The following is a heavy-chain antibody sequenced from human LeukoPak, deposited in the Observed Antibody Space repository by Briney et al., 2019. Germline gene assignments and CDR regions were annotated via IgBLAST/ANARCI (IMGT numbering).Heavy chain of an antibody. D-gene: IGHD3-9*01. Sequence: PGGSLRLSCAASGITFSTYAMHWVRQAPGKGLEWVTVISYDGSNKQYADSVKGRFTISRENSKNTLYVQMNSLKPEDTAVYYCVGQNYDVLTGYAPLDLWGQGTLVTVSS. CDR3: VGQNYDVLTGYAPLDL. V-gene: IGHV3-30-3*01. J-gene: IGHJ5*02. CDR1: GITFSTYA. CDR2: ISYDGSNK.